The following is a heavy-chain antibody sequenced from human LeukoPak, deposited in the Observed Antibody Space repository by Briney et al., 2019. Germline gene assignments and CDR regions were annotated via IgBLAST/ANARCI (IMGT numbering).Heavy chain of an antibody. D-gene: IGHD6-13*01. V-gene: IGHV4-59*01. CDR2: IYYSGST. Sequence: SETLSLTCTVSGGSISSYYWSWIRQPPGKGLEWIGYIYYSGSTNYNPSLKSRVTISVDTSKNQFSLKLSSVTAADPAVYYCASDGRGGSSWYYYYSGMDVWGQGTTVTVSS. J-gene: IGHJ6*02. CDR3: ASDGRGGSSWYYYYSGMDV. CDR1: GGSISSYY.